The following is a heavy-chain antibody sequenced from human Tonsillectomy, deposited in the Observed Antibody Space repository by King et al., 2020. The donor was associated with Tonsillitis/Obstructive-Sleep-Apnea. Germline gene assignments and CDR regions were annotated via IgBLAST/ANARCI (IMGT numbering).Heavy chain of an antibody. D-gene: IGHD4-17*01. Sequence: VQLQQWGAGLLKPSETLSLTCAVYGGSFSGYYWSWIRQPTGKGLEWIGEINHSGSTNYNPSLKSRVTISVDTSKNQFSLKLSSVTAADTAVYYCARVSVTTTTTLYYFDYWGQGTLVTVSS. J-gene: IGHJ4*02. V-gene: IGHV4-34*01. CDR2: INHSGST. CDR3: ARVSVTTTTTLYYFDY. CDR1: GGSFSGYY.